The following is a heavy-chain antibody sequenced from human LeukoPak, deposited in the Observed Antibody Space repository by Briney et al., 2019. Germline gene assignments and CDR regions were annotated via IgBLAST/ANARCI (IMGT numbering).Heavy chain of an antibody. D-gene: IGHD6-13*01. Sequence: PGGSLRLSCAASGFTFSSYAMHWVRQAPGKGLEGVAVISYDGSNKYYADSVKGRFTISRDNSKNTLYLQMNSLRAEDTAVYYCARDTGPYSSSWDYFDYWGQGTLVTVSS. CDR2: ISYDGSNK. V-gene: IGHV3-30*01. CDR3: ARDTGPYSSSWDYFDY. CDR1: GFTFSSYA. J-gene: IGHJ4*02.